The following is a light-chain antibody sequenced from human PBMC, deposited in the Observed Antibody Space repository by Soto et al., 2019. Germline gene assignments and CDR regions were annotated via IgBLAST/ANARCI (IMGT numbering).Light chain of an antibody. CDR1: QAISNN. CDR2: DAS. Sequence: EIVMTQSPVTLSASPGERVTLSCRASQAISNNLAWYQQKPGQAPRLLIFDASTRATGIPARFSGSGSGTEFTLTISSLQSEDFAVYYCQQANDWPPTFGQGTRV. CDR3: QQANDWPPT. J-gene: IGKJ1*01. V-gene: IGKV3-15*01.